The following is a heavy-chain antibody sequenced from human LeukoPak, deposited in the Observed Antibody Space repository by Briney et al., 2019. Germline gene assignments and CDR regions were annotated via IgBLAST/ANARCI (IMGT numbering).Heavy chain of an antibody. J-gene: IGHJ4*02. CDR2: IRRDGSQI. D-gene: IGHD3-10*01. Sequence: GVSLRLSCAASGFTFKNSHMHWVRQSPGKGLEWVAFIRRDGSQIHYADSVEGRFTISRDNSKNRLYLQMHSLRVEDSAVYYCAKEEGSSGAYPHWGQGTLLTVSS. CDR3: AKEEGSSGAYPH. CDR1: GFTFKNSH. V-gene: IGHV3-30*02.